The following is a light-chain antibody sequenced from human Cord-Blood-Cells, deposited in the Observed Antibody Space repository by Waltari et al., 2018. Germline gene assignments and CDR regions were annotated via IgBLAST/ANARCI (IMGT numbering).Light chain of an antibody. Sequence: QSALTQPASVSGSPGQSITLSCTGTTRAVGGYNYVSWYQQHPGKAPKLMIYDVSNRPSGVSNRFSGSKSGNTASLTISGLQAEDEADYYCSSYTSSSTVFGGGTKLTVL. V-gene: IGLV2-14*03. J-gene: IGLJ3*02. CDR3: SSYTSSSTV. CDR2: DVS. CDR1: TRAVGGYNY.